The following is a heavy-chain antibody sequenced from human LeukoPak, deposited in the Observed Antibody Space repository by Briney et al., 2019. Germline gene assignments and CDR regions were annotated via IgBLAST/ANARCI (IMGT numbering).Heavy chain of an antibody. Sequence: PSETLSLTCTVSGGSISSSSYYWGWIRQPPGKGLEWIGSIYYSGSTYYNPSLKSRVTISVDTSKNQFSLKLSSVTAADTAVYYCARDRPRLRGYSYGYYYYMDVWGEGTTVTVSS. V-gene: IGHV4-39*07. CDR3: ARDRPRLRGYSYGYYYYMDV. J-gene: IGHJ6*03. CDR2: IYYSGST. CDR1: GGSISSSSYY. D-gene: IGHD5-18*01.